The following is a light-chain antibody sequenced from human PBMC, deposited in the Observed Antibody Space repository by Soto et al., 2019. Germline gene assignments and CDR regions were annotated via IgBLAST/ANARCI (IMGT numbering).Light chain of an antibody. V-gene: IGKV3-15*01. CDR2: GAS. J-gene: IGKJ1*01. Sequence: XLSVSPGERATLSCRASQSVSSNLAWYQQKPGQAPRLLIYGASTRATGIPARFSGSGSGTEFTLTISSLQSEDFAVYYCQHYNNWPPWTFGQGTKVEIK. CDR3: QHYNNWPPWT. CDR1: QSVSSN.